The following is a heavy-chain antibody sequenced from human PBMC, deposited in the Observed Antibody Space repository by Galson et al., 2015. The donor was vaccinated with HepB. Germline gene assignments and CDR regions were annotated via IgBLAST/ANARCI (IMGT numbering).Heavy chain of an antibody. CDR2: IYYSGST. CDR1: GGFISSGGYY. CDR3: AREFQAYCSGGSCYHYYYMDV. D-gene: IGHD2-15*01. J-gene: IGHJ6*03. V-gene: IGHV4-31*03. Sequence: TLSLTCTVSGGFISSGGYYWSWIRQHPGKGLEWIGYIYYSGSTYCNPSLKSRVTISVDTSKNQFSLKLSSVTAADTAVYYCAREFQAYCSGGSCYHYYYMDVWGKGTTVTVSS.